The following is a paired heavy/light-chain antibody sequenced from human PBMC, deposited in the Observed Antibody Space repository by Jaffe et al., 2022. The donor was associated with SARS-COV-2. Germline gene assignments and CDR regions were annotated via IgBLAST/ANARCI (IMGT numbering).Heavy chain of an antibody. V-gene: IGHV1-18*01. CDR2: ISAYNGNT. CDR1: GYTFTSYG. J-gene: IGHJ6*02. Sequence: QVQLVQSGAEVKKPGASVKVSCKASGYTFTSYGISWVRQAPGQGLEWMGWISAYNGNTNYAQKLQGRVTMTTDTSTSTAYMELRSLRSDDTAVYYCARDHYGSGSYTLYYYYYGMDVWGQGTTVTVSS. CDR3: ARDHYGSGSYTLYYYYYGMDV. D-gene: IGHD3-10*01.
Light chain of an antibody. V-gene: IGKV1-39*01. J-gene: IGKJ3*01. CDR1: QSISSY. CDR2: AAS. Sequence: DIQMTQSPSSLSASVGDRVTITCRASQSISSYLNWYQQKPGKAPKLLIYAASSLQSGVPSRFSGSGSGTDFTLTISSLQPEDFATYYCQQSYSTPPNFGPGTKVDIK. CDR3: QQSYSTPPN.